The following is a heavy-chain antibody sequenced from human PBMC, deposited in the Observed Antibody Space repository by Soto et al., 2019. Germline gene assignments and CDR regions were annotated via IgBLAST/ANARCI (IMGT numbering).Heavy chain of an antibody. CDR3: ARERVDTTMVL. J-gene: IGHJ4*02. CDR2: IFYSGST. D-gene: IGHD5-18*01. V-gene: IGHV4-31*03. CDR1: GGSISSDGDY. Sequence: QVQLQESGPGLVKPSQTLSLTCTVSGGSISSDGDYWSWIRQPPGKGLEWIGYIFYSGSTYYNPSLKSRVTMSLDTPKNQVSLKLNSVTAADTAVYYCARERVDTTMVLWGQGTLVTVSS.